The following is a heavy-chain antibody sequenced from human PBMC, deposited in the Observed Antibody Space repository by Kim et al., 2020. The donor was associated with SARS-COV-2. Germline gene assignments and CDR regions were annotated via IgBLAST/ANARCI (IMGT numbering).Heavy chain of an antibody. D-gene: IGHD1-1*01. Sequence: SGPTLVKPTQTLTLTCSFSGFSLSSGRVGVGWIRQPPGKALEWLGIIYGDGDDYYSTSLRNRLTITKDTSKNQVVLTMTNMDPMDTATYYCAHRRLPTAGDYFDSWGQGTLVTVSS. V-gene: IGHV2-5*02. J-gene: IGHJ4*02. CDR1: GFSLSSGRVG. CDR2: IYGDGDD. CDR3: AHRRLPTAGDYFDS.